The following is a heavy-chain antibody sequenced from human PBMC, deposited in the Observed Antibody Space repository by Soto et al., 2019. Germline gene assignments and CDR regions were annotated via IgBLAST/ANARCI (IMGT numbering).Heavy chain of an antibody. V-gene: IGHV4-31*03. J-gene: IGHJ4*02. CDR2: IFYSGST. D-gene: IGHD2-15*01. CDR1: GGSISSGNYY. CDR3: ARGGSGDIVVVAAIDY. Sequence: QVQLQESGPGLVKPSQTLSLTCTVSGGSISSGNYYWSWIRQHPGKGLEWLGYIFYSGSTYYNPSLKSRVTISVDTSKNQCAQKLSSVTAADTAVYYCARGGSGDIVVVAAIDYWGQGTLVTVSS.